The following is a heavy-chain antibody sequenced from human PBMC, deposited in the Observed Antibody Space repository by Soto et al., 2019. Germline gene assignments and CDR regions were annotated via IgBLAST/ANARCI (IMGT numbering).Heavy chain of an antibody. D-gene: IGHD3-10*01. CDR2: ICCSGST. Sequence: SETLSLTCTVSGGSISSGDYYWSWIRQPPGQGLEWIGYICCSGSTYYNPSLKSRVTISVDTSKNQFSLKLSSVTAADRAVYYCSRGMTPGDFDYWGRGTLVTVSS. CDR3: SRGMTPGDFDY. CDR1: GGSISSGDYY. V-gene: IGHV4-30-4*01. J-gene: IGHJ4*02.